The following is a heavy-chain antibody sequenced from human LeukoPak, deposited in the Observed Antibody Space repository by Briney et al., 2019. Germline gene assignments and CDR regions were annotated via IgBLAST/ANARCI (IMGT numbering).Heavy chain of an antibody. D-gene: IGHD6-25*01. J-gene: IGHJ4*02. V-gene: IGHV3-48*01. CDR1: GFNFYSFT. Sequence: GGSLRLSCVASGFNFYSFTMNWVRQAPGKGLEWVSYISSGGSTIYYRDSVKGRFTISRDNAKNSLYLQMNSLSADDTGVYYCPTTTSSAWMPFDYWGQGTLVAVSS. CDR2: ISSGGSTI. CDR3: PTTTSSAWMPFDY.